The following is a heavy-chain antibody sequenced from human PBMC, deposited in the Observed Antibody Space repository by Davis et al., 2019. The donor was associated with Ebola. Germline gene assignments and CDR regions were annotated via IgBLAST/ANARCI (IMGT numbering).Heavy chain of an antibody. D-gene: IGHD3-10*01. J-gene: IGHJ4*02. Sequence: GESLKISCAASGFTFSSYWMHWVRQAPGKGLVWVSRINSDGSSTSYADSVKGRFTISRDNAKNTLYLQMNSLRAEDTAVYYCAKLRGDRYYLDYWGQGTLVTVSS. CDR1: GFTFSSYW. V-gene: IGHV3-74*01. CDR3: AKLRGDRYYLDY. CDR2: INSDGSST.